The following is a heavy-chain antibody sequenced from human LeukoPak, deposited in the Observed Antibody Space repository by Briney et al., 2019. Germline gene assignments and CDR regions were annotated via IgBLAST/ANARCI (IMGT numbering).Heavy chain of an antibody. CDR3: ARGHMLTGYYNFAWFDP. CDR2: IGTAGDT. D-gene: IGHD3-9*01. CDR1: GFTFSSYD. V-gene: IGHV3-13*01. Sequence: PGGSLRLSCAASGFTFSSYDMHWVRQPTGKGLEWVSAIGTAGDTYYSHSVMGRFTISRENAKNSLYLHMNSLSAGDTAVCFCARGHMLTGYYNFAWFDPWGQGTLVTVSS. J-gene: IGHJ5*02.